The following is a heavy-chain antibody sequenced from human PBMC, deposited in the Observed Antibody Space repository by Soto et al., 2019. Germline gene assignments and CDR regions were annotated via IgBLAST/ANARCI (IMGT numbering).Heavy chain of an antibody. V-gene: IGHV4-59*01. CDR2: IYYSGST. J-gene: IGHJ6*03. CDR1: GGSISSYY. Sequence: PSETLSLTCTVSGGSISSYYWSWIRQPPGKGLEWIGYIYYSGSTNYNPSPKSRVTISVDTSKNQFSLKLSSVTAADTAVYYCARDNIAAAGTYYYYYMDVWGKGTTVTVSS. D-gene: IGHD6-13*01. CDR3: ARDNIAAAGTYYYYYMDV.